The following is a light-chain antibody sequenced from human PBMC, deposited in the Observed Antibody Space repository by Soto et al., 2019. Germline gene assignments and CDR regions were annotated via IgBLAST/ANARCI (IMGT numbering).Light chain of an antibody. CDR2: AAS. CDR3: QPSSTTPPST. CDR1: QSISSY. J-gene: IGKJ2*01. Sequence: DIQMTQSPSSLSASVGDRVNITCRASQSISSYLNWYQQKPGKAPKLLIYAASSLQSGVPSRFSGSGSGTNFTLTISSLQPEDFATYYCQPSSTTPPSTSRQGTKVNIK. V-gene: IGKV1-39*01.